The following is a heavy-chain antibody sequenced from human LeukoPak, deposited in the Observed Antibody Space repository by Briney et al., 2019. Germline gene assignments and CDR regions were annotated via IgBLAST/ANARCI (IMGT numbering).Heavy chain of an antibody. CDR3: AREARVGGALQY. J-gene: IGHJ4*02. CDR2: INPDGSIR. Sequence: LGGSLRLSCAASGLTFSTYWMHWVRQAPGKGLAWVARINPDGSIRTYADSVQGRVTISRDTAKDTLFLQMNSLRAEDTAVYYCAREARVGGALQYWGQGTPVTVSS. CDR1: GLTFSTYW. V-gene: IGHV3-74*03. D-gene: IGHD1-26*01.